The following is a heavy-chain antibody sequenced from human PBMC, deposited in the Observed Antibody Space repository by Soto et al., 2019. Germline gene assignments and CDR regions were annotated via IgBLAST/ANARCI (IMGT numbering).Heavy chain of an antibody. Sequence: PGGSLRLSCAASGFTFSRFAMSWVRQAPGKGLEWVSGMSGSGGSTFYADSVKGRFTISRDNSKNTLYVQMNSLRAEDTAIYYCARKGPPRDAFDIWGQGTMVTVSS. CDR3: ARKGPPRDAFDI. J-gene: IGHJ3*02. CDR1: GFTFSRFA. CDR2: MSGSGGST. V-gene: IGHV3-23*01.